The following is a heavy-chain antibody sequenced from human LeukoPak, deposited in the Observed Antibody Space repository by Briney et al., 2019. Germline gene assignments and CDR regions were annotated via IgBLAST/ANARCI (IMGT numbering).Heavy chain of an antibody. CDR3: AREYCSGGSCYRIDS. V-gene: IGHV3-74*01. Sequence: GGSLRLSCAASEFTFSSYWMHWVRHAPGKGLVWVSRINSDGSSTSYAGSVKGRFTISRDNAKNSLYLQMNSLRAEDTAVYYCAREYCSGGSCYRIDSWGQGTLVTVSS. D-gene: IGHD2-15*01. CDR1: EFTFSSYW. J-gene: IGHJ4*02. CDR2: INSDGSST.